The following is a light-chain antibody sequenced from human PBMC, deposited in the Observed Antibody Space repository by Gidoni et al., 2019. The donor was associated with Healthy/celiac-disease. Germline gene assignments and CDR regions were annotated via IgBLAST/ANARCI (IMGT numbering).Light chain of an antibody. CDR1: QSVSSN. Sequence: EIVMTQSPATLSVSPGERATLSCRASQSVSSNLAWYQQKPGQAPRLLIYGASTRATGIPASFSGSGSGTEFTLTISSLQSEDFAVYYCQQYNNWPPEPFGQGTRLEIK. CDR3: QQYNNWPPEP. J-gene: IGKJ5*01. V-gene: IGKV3-15*01. CDR2: GAS.